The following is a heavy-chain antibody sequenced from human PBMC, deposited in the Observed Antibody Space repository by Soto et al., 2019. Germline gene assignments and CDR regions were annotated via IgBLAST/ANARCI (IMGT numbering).Heavy chain of an antibody. D-gene: IGHD2-8*01. CDR2: ISGTGGST. J-gene: IGHJ4*02. V-gene: IGHV3-23*01. Sequence: PGGSLRLSCAASGFTFSTYAMSWVRQAPGKGLEWVSAISGTGGSTYYADSVKGRFTISRDNSKDTLFLQMNSLRAEDTAVYYCAKDRCSNGVCSFDYWGQGTLVTVSS. CDR3: AKDRCSNGVCSFDY. CDR1: GFTFSTYA.